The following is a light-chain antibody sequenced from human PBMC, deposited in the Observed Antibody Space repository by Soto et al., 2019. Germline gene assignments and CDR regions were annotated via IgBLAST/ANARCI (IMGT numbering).Light chain of an antibody. CDR3: SSYTSSSTLV. J-gene: IGLJ3*02. Sequence: QSVLTQPASVSGSPGQSITISCTGTSSDVGGYNYVSWYQQHPGKAPKLMIYEVSNRPSGVSNRFSGSKSGNTASLTISGLQAEDEADYYCSSYTSSSTLVFDGGTKLTV. CDR1: SSDVGGYNY. V-gene: IGLV2-14*01. CDR2: EVS.